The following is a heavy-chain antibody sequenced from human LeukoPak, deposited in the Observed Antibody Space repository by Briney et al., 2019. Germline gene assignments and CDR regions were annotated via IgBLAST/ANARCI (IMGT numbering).Heavy chain of an antibody. CDR2: ISGIAGST. D-gene: IGHD4/OR15-4a*01. J-gene: IGHJ1*01. Sequence: GGSLRLSCGASGFTFSSYAMSWVRQAPGKGLEWVSVISGIAGSTNYADSVKGRFTISRDNSENTLYLQMNSLRAEDTAVYYCAKEIYGDATGGRFQHWGQGTLVTVSS. CDR1: GFTFSSYA. V-gene: IGHV3-23*01. CDR3: AKEIYGDATGGRFQH.